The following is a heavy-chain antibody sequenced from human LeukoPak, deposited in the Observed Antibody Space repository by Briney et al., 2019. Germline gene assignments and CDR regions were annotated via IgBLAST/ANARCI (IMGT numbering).Heavy chain of an antibody. D-gene: IGHD3-16*02. Sequence: ASVKVSCKASGGTFSSYAISWVRQAPGQGLEWMGGIIPIFGTANYAQKFQGRVTITADESTSTAYMELSSLRSEDTAVYYCARARAQGVIVTYFDYWGQGTLVTVSS. J-gene: IGHJ4*02. CDR1: GGTFSSYA. CDR2: IIPIFGTA. V-gene: IGHV1-69*01. CDR3: ARARAQGVIVTYFDY.